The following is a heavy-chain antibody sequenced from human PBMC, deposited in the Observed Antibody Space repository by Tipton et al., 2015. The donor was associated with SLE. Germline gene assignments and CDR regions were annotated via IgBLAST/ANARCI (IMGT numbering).Heavy chain of an antibody. J-gene: IGHJ5*02. CDR1: GYSFTSYW. CDR3: AREARYYDFWSGSQRWFDP. CDR2: IYPGDSDT. V-gene: IGHV5-51*03. Sequence: QLVQSGAEVKKPGESLKISCKGSGYSFTSYWIGWVRQMPGKGLEWMGIIYPGDSDTRYSPSFQGQVTISADKSISTAYLQGSSLNASDTAMYYCAREARYYDFWSGSQRWFDPWGQGTLVTVSS. D-gene: IGHD3-3*01.